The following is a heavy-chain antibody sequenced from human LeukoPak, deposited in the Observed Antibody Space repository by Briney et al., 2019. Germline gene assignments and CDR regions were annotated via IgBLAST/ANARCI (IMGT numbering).Heavy chain of an antibody. D-gene: IGHD3-3*01. V-gene: IGHV3-11*01. CDR3: ARSYYDFWSGYFDY. J-gene: IGHJ4*02. CDR1: GFTFSDYY. Sequence: GGSLRLSCAASGFTFSDYYMSWIRQAPGKGLEWVSYISSSGSTIYYADSVKGRFTISRDNAKNSLYLQMNSLRAGDTAVYYCARSYYDFWSGYFDYWGQGTLVTVSS. CDR2: ISSSGSTI.